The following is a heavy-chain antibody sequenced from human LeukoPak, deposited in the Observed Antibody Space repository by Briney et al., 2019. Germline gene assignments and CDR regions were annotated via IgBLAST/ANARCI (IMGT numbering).Heavy chain of an antibody. CDR2: IYSGGST. CDR3: ATALRGTGYYDFWSGPPPFDY. D-gene: IGHD3-3*01. V-gene: IGHV3-53*01. J-gene: IGHJ4*02. Sequence: GGSLRLSCAASGFTVSSNYMSWVRQAPGKGLEWVSVIYSGGSTYYADSVKGRFTISRDNSKNTLYFQMNSLRAEDTAVYYCATALRGTGYYDFWSGPPPFDYWGQGTLVTVSS. CDR1: GFTVSSNY.